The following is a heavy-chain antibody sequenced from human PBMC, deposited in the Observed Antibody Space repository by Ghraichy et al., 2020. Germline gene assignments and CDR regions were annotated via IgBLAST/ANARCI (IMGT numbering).Heavy chain of an antibody. D-gene: IGHD2-15*01. Sequence: GGSLRLSCAASGFTFSSYAMSWVRQAPGKGLEWVSAISGSGGSTYYADSVKGRFTISRDNSKNTLYLLMNSLRAEDTAVYYCAKDHCSGGSCYSRPWYFDLWGRGTLVSVST. CDR1: GFTFSSYA. CDR3: AKDHCSGGSCYSRPWYFDL. J-gene: IGHJ2*01. CDR2: ISGSGGST. V-gene: IGHV3-23*01.